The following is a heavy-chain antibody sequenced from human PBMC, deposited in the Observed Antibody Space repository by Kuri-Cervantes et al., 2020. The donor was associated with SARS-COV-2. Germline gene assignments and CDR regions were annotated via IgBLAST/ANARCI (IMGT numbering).Heavy chain of an antibody. CDR2: IYYSGST. CDR3: ARVDGDYVDY. J-gene: IGHJ4*02. V-gene: IGHV4-59*11. Sequence: SETLSLTCTVPGGSISSHYWSWIRQPPGKGLEWIGYIYYSGSTNYNPSLKSRVTISVDTSKNQFSLKLSSVTAADTAVYYSARVDGDYVDYWGQGTLVTVSS. D-gene: IGHD4-17*01. CDR1: GGSISSHY.